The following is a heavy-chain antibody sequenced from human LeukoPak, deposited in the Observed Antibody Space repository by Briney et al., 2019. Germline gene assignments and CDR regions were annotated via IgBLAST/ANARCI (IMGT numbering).Heavy chain of an antibody. V-gene: IGHV3-74*01. CDR3: AGDTSYTIGV. CDR2: IKGDGSDT. Sequence: GGSLRLSCAASGFTFSRYWRHWVRQAPGKGLVWVSRIKGDGSDTTYADSVKGRFTISRDNAKNTVYLQMNSLRAEDAGLYYCAGDTSYTIGVWGPGTTVTVSS. J-gene: IGHJ6*02. CDR1: GFTFSRYW. D-gene: IGHD2-15*01.